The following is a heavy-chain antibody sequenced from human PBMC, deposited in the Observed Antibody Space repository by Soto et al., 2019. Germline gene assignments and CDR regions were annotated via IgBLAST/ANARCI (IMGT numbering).Heavy chain of an antibody. J-gene: IGHJ4*02. CDR2: INHSGST. Sequence: SETLSLTCAVYGGSFSGYYWSWIRQPPGKGLEWIGEINHSGSTNYNPSLKSRVTISVDTSKNQFSLKLSSVTAADTAVYYCASYGITGTRRPNWGQGTLVTVSS. CDR1: GGSFSGYY. CDR3: ASYGITGTRRPN. D-gene: IGHD1-20*01. V-gene: IGHV4-34*01.